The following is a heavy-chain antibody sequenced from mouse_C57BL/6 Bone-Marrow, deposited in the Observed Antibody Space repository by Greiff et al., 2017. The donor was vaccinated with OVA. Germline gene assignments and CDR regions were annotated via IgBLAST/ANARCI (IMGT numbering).Heavy chain of an antibody. V-gene: IGHV1-84*01. CDR1: GYTFTDYY. CDR2: IYPGSGNT. D-gene: IGHD4-1*01. Sequence: VQGVESGPVLVKPGASVKISCKASGYTFTDYYINWVKQRPGQGLEWIGWIYPGSGNTKYNEKFKGKATLTVDTSSSTAYMQLSSLTSEDSAVYFCARGDWDYFDYWGQGTSLTVTS. CDR3: ARGDWDYFDY. J-gene: IGHJ2*03.